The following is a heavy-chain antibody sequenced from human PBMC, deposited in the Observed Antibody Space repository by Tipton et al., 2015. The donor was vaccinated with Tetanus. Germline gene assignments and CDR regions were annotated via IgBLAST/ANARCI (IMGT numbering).Heavy chain of an antibody. CDR1: GGSFSTYI. Sequence: QVQLVQSGAEVKKPGSSVKVSCETSGGSFSTYITSWVRQAPGQGLEWVGWISPFTGNTEYAQNLQDRLILTTDTSTATAYVEVRSLTSDDTAVYYCARDLVRLGLGFDPWGQGTLVTVSS. D-gene: IGHD3-16*01. J-gene: IGHJ5*02. CDR2: ISPFTGNT. V-gene: IGHV1-18*01. CDR3: ARDLVRLGLGFDP.